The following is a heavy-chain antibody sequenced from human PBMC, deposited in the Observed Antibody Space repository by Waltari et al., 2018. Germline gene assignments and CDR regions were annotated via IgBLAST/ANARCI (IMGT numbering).Heavy chain of an antibody. J-gene: IGHJ4*02. CDR3: ARDPLATYYFDY. Sequence: QLQLQESGPGLVKPSETLSLTCPVSGGSISSSSYYWGWIRQPPGKGLEWIGSIYYSGSTYYNPSLKSRVTISVDTSKNQFSLKLSSVTAADTAVYYCARDPLATYYFDYWGQGTLVTVSS. CDR1: GGSISSSSYY. CDR2: IYYSGST. D-gene: IGHD6-6*01. V-gene: IGHV4-39*07.